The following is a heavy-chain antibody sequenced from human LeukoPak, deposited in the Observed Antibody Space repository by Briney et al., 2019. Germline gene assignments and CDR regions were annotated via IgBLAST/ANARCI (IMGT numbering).Heavy chain of an antibody. D-gene: IGHD4-23*01. V-gene: IGHV3-74*01. CDR1: GFTFSRYS. CDR3: ARGRPHGNDY. CDR2: IASDGSST. J-gene: IGHJ4*02. Sequence: PGGSLRLSCVGSGFTFSRYSMNWVRQAPGKGLVWVSRIASDGSSTTYADSVKGRFSISRDNAKNTLYLQMNSLRVEDTAVYYCARGRPHGNDYWGQGTLVTVSS.